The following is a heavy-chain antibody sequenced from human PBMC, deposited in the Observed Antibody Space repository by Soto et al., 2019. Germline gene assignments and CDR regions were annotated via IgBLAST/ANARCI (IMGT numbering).Heavy chain of an antibody. CDR2: IYSGVVT. V-gene: IGHV3-53*01. J-gene: IGHJ6*02. CDR1: GFTVKNYQ. CDR3: ARDQSTTGYYGLVV. Sequence: GGSLRLSCAASGFTVKNYQMNWVRQAPGKGLEWVSVIYSGVVTYYPDSVKGRFTTIRDTSKNTVYLQMNSLRADDTAMYYCARDQSTTGYYGLVVWGQGTMVTVSS.